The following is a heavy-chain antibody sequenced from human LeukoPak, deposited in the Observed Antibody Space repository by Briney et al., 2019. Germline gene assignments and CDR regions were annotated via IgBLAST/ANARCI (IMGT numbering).Heavy chain of an antibody. D-gene: IGHD3-10*01. V-gene: IGHV3-23*01. CDR3: AKELVRVTSGGMDV. Sequence: GGSLRLSCAASGFTFSSYAMSWVRQAPGKGLEWVSAISGSGGSTYYADSVKGRFTISRDNSKNTLYLQMSSLRAEDTAVYYCAKELVRVTSGGMDVWGQGTTVTVSS. J-gene: IGHJ6*02. CDR2: ISGSGGST. CDR1: GFTFSSYA.